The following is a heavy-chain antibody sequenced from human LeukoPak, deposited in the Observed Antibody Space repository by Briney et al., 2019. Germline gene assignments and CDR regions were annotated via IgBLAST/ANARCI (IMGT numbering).Heavy chain of an antibody. Sequence: SETLSLTCTVSGGSISSYYWGWIRQPPGKGLGWIGSIYYSGSTYYNPSLKSRVTISVDTSKNQFSLKLSSVTAADTAVYYCAREIAAAGSWFDPWGQGTLVTVSS. CDR2: IYYSGST. V-gene: IGHV4-39*07. J-gene: IGHJ5*02. D-gene: IGHD6-13*01. CDR1: GGSISSYY. CDR3: AREIAAAGSWFDP.